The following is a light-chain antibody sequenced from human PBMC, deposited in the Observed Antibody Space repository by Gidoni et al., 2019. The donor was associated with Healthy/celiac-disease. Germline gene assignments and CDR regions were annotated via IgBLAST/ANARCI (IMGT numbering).Light chain of an antibody. CDR3: QQYDNLPPFT. V-gene: IGKV1-33*01. Sequence: DIQLPHSPSSLSASVGDRDTITCQANQDISNYLNWYQQKPAKAPKLLIYDAANFDTGVPPRFSGGGCGTDFTFTISSLQHEDIATYYCQQYDNLPPFTFGHGTKVEIK. CDR1: QDISNY. J-gene: IGKJ3*01. CDR2: DAA.